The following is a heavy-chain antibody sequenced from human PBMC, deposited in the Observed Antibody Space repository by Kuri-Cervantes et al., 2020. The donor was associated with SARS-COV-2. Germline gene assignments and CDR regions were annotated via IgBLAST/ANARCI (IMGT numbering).Heavy chain of an antibody. V-gene: IGHV4-34*01. D-gene: IGHD2-15*01. J-gene: IGHJ4*02. Sequence: GSLRLSCAASGFTFSSYAMHWVRQPPGKVLEWIGEINHSGSTNYNPSLKGRVTISVDTSKNQFSLKLSSVTAADTAVYYCARGGGVCSGGSCSPPFDYWGQGTLVTVSS. CDR2: INHSGST. CDR3: ARGGGVCSGGSCSPPFDY. CDR1: GFTFSSYA.